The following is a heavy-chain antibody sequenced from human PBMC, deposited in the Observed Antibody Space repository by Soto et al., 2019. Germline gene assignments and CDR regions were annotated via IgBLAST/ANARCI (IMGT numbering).Heavy chain of an antibody. CDR2: IYSSGST. D-gene: IGHD2-15*01. CDR3: ARDTNCSSCSCYSEVFCMYV. V-gene: IGHV4-61*01. Sequence: QVQLQESGPGLVKPSETLSLTCTVSSGSVSSCSYYWSWSRQAPGKGLEWIGYIYSSGSTNNNPAFKRRGTLSVDTSKHQFALKLSSVIAADPDVYFCARDTNCSSCSCYSEVFCMYVWGQGTTVTVSS. J-gene: IGHJ6*02. CDR1: SGSVSSCSYY.